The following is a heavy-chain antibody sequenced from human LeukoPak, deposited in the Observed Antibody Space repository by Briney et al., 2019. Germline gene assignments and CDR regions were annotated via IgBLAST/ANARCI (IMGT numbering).Heavy chain of an antibody. D-gene: IGHD1-7*01. V-gene: IGHV4-59*01. CDR2: ISYTGNT. J-gene: IGHJ5*02. CDR1: GGSISGYC. CDR3: ARDTGNYGGDWFDP. Sequence: PSETLSLTCSVSGGSISGYCWTWIRQHPGKGLEWIGHISYTGNTKYNPSLKSRVTISVDTSKNQLSLNLSSVTAADTALYYCARDTGNYGGDWFDPWGQGTLVTVSS.